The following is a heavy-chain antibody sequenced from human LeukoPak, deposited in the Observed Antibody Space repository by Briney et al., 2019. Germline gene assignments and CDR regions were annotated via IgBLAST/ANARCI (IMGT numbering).Heavy chain of an antibody. D-gene: IGHD3-10*01. Sequence: PSETLSLTCTVSGGSISSYYWSWIRQPPGKGLEWIGYIYYSGSTNYNPSLKSRVTISVDTSKNQFSLKLSSATGADTAVYYCARDSYGSGYSFDYWGQGTLVTVSS. CDR2: IYYSGST. CDR1: GGSISSYY. V-gene: IGHV4-59*01. J-gene: IGHJ4*02. CDR3: ARDSYGSGYSFDY.